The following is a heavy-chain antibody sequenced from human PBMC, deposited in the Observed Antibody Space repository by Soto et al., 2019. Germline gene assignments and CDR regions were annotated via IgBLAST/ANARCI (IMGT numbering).Heavy chain of an antibody. D-gene: IGHD4-17*01. CDR2: IIPFLSAT. V-gene: IGHV1-69*01. CDR1: GGHFDRFA. Sequence: QVQLVQSGAEVKKPGSSVKVSYRASGGHFDRFALSWLRQAHGQGLEWMGGIIPFLSATTYAQKFQGRVTMTADESASPLDLELRSLTSDDTAVYYCARGEDDYGDFGSMDVWGQGTSVTVA. CDR3: ARGEDDYGDFGSMDV. J-gene: IGHJ6*02.